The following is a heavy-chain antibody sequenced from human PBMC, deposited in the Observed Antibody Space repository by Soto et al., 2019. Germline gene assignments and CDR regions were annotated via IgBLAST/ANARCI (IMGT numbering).Heavy chain of an antibody. CDR2: ISGSGGSA. D-gene: IGHD2-2*01. CDR3: AKDPYSGVLVPVAIGFDP. Sequence: PGGSLRLSCAASGFTFINYAITFFRHCAFKWREWVSAISGSGGSAYYADSVKGRFTISRDNSKNTLYLQMNSLRADDSGVYYCAKDPYSGVLVPVAIGFDPWGPGTLVTVSS. CDR1: GFTFINYA. V-gene: IGHV3-23*01. J-gene: IGHJ5*02.